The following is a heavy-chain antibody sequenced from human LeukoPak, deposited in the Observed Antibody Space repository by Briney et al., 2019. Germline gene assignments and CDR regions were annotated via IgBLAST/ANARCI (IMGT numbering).Heavy chain of an antibody. V-gene: IGHV3-74*01. Sequence: GALRLFCAAPGFTFSWFWMHWVRQAPGKGLVWVPRINSDGSRINYADPVKGRFTISRDNAKNTLYLQMNSLRAEDTAVYYCARDGGSYYGDAFDIWGQGTMVTVSS. J-gene: IGHJ3*02. D-gene: IGHD1-26*01. CDR2: INSDGSRI. CDR1: GFTFSWFW. CDR3: ARDGGSYYGDAFDI.